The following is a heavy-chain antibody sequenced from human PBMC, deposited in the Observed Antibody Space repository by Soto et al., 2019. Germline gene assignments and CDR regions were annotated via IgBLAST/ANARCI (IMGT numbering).Heavy chain of an antibody. V-gene: IGHV5-10-1*01. Sequence: ESLKISCKGSGYSFTSYWISWVRQMPGKGLEWMGRIDPSDSYTNYSPSFQGHVTISADKSISTAYLQWSSLKASDTAMYYCARQEYSSSSPLAYYYYYGMDVWGQGTTVTAP. CDR1: GYSFTSYW. CDR3: ARQEYSSSSPLAYYYYYGMDV. CDR2: IDPSDSYT. D-gene: IGHD6-6*01. J-gene: IGHJ6*02.